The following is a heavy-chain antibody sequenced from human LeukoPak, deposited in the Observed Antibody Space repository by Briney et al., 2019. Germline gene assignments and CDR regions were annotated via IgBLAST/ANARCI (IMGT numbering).Heavy chain of an antibody. V-gene: IGHV3-30*18. CDR1: GFTFSSCG. CDR3: AKDGLRWPFDY. D-gene: IGHD4-23*01. Sequence: GGSLRLSCAASGFTFSSCGMHWVRQAPGKGLEWVAVISYDGSNKYYADSVKGRFTISRDNSKNTLYLQMNSLRAEDTAVYYCAKDGLRWPFDYWGQGTLVTVSS. J-gene: IGHJ4*02. CDR2: ISYDGSNK.